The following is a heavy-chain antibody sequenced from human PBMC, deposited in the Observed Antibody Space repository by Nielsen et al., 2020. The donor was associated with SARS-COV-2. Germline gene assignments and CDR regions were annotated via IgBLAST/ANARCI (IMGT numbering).Heavy chain of an antibody. Sequence: GESLKISCAASGFTFSSYGMHWVRQAPGKGLEWVAVISYDGSNKYYADSVKGRFTISRDNSKNTLYLQMNSLRAEDTAVYYCATTVVVTATQDDYWGQGTLVTVSS. D-gene: IGHD2-21*02. CDR1: GFTFSSYG. CDR2: ISYDGSNK. V-gene: IGHV3-30*03. J-gene: IGHJ4*02. CDR3: ATTVVVTATQDDY.